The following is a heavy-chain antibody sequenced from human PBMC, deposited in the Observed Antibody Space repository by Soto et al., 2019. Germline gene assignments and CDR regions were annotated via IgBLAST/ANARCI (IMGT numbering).Heavy chain of an antibody. Sequence: DVQLVESGGGLVQPGGSRRVSRAASGFSFSNYAMNWVRKAPGKGLEWVSYISIGSGSIFYADSVKGRFTISRDDAKNSLYLQMNTLRDEDTAVYYCVRDDRWAFDFWGQGTMVTVSS. D-gene: IGHD3-22*01. CDR2: ISIGSGSI. V-gene: IGHV3-48*02. CDR1: GFSFSNYA. J-gene: IGHJ3*01. CDR3: VRDDRWAFDF.